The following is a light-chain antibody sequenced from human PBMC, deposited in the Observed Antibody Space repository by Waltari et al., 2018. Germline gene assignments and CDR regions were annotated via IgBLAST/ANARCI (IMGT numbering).Light chain of an antibody. CDR3: QQYDSYSGT. CDR1: QSISSW. CDR2: KAS. Sequence: DIQMTQSSSTLSASVGARVTITCRASQSISSWLAWYQQKPGKAPNLLIYKASRLESGVPSRFSGSGSGTEFTLTISSLQPDDFATYYCQQYDSYSGTFGQGTKVDIK. V-gene: IGKV1-5*03. J-gene: IGKJ1*01.